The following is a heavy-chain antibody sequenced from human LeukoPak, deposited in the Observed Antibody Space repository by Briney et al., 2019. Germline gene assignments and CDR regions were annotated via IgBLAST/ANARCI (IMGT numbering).Heavy chain of an antibody. J-gene: IGHJ4*02. CDR3: ARDRKDYYGSGFDY. V-gene: IGHV3-48*02. CDR2: ITSSSSTI. D-gene: IGHD3-10*01. CDR1: GFTFSSYS. Sequence: GGSLRLSCAASGFTFSSYSMNWVRQAPGNGLEWVSYITSSSSTIYYADSVKGRFTISRDNAKNSLYLQMNSLRDEDTAVYYCARDRKDYYGSGFDYWGQGTLVTVSS.